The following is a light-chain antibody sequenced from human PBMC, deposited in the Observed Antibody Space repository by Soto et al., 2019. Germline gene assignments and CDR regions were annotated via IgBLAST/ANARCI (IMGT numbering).Light chain of an antibody. CDR3: QQYNNWPPLT. CDR1: QSVSGN. CDR2: GAS. V-gene: IGKV3-15*01. J-gene: IGKJ4*01. Sequence: EIVMTQSPATLSVSPGERATLSCRASQSVSGNLSGYQQKPGQAPRLLLYGASTRATGIPARFSGSGSGTEFTLTISSLQSEDFAVYYCQQYNNWPPLTFGGGTKVEIK.